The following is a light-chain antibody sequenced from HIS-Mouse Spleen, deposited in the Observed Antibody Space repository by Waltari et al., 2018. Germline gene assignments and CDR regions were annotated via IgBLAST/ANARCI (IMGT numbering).Light chain of an antibody. CDR2: DTS. CDR1: TGAVTSGHY. V-gene: IGLV7-46*01. J-gene: IGLJ2*01. CDR3: LLSYSGARHVV. Sequence: QAVVTQEPSLTVSPGGTVTLTCGPSTGAVTSGHYPYWFQQQPGQAPRTLIYDTSNNPSWTPARFSGSLLGGKAALTLSGAQPEDEAEYYCLLSYSGARHVVFGGGTKLTVL.